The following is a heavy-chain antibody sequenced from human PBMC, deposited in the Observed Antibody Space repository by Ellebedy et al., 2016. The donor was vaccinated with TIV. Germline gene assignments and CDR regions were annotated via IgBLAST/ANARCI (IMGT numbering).Heavy chain of an antibody. CDR2: INNDGSST. CDR1: GLTLSSYW. CDR3: ARSRGNDVGCYQPDC. Sequence: PGGSLRLSCAASGLTLSSYWMHWVRQAPGKGLVWVSGINNDGSSTYYADSVKGRFTISRDNAKKTLYLQMNSLTAEDTAVYYCARSRGNDVGCYQPDCWGQGTLVTVSS. D-gene: IGHD6-19*01. J-gene: IGHJ4*02. V-gene: IGHV3-74*01.